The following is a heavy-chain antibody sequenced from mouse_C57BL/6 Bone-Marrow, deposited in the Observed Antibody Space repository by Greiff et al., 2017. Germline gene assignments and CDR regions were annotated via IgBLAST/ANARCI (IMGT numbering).Heavy chain of an antibody. V-gene: IGHV1-82*01. CDR3: ARPQLTGFAY. D-gene: IGHD4-1*01. Sequence: VQLQQSGPELVKPGASVKISCKASGYAFSSSWMNWVKQRPGKGLEWIGRIYPGDGDTNYNGKFKGKATLTADKSSSTAYMQLSSLTSEDSAVYFCARPQLTGFAYWGQGTLVTVSA. J-gene: IGHJ3*01. CDR2: IYPGDGDT. CDR1: GYAFSSSW.